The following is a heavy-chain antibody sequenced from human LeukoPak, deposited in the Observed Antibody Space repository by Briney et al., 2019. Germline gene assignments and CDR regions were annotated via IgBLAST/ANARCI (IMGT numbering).Heavy chain of an antibody. CDR2: MNPNSGNT. D-gene: IGHD2-15*01. J-gene: IGHJ4*02. V-gene: IGHV1-8*03. CDR3: AGQRGSGYFDY. Sequence: GPSVKVSCKASGYTFTSYDTNWVRQTTGQGLDLMGWMNPNSGNTGYAQKFQGRETITRNTPITTANSELISLRSEDAVVYYCAGQRGSGYFDYWGQGTLVTVSS. CDR1: GYTFTSYD.